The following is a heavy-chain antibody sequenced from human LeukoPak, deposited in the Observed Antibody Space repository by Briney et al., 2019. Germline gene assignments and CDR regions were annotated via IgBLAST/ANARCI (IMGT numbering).Heavy chain of an antibody. J-gene: IGHJ4*02. CDR3: ARGGQQQLVTYFDY. D-gene: IGHD6-13*01. Sequence: SGGSLRLSCAASGFTFNDYSMNWVRQAPGEGLEWVSSISSSSSYIYYADSVKGRFTISRDNAKNSLYLQMNSLRAEDTAVYYCARGGQQQLVTYFDYWGQGTLVTVSS. CDR1: GFTFNDYS. CDR2: ISSSSSYI. V-gene: IGHV3-21*01.